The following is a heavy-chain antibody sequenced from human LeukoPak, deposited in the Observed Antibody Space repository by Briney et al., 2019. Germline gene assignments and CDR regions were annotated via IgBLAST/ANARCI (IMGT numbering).Heavy chain of an antibody. D-gene: IGHD2-2*01. CDR2: INPNSGGT. V-gene: IGHV1-2*02. CDR3: ATGVVPAAGAFDI. CDR1: GYTFTGYY. J-gene: IGHJ3*02. Sequence: ASVKVSCKASGYTFTGYYMHWVRQAPGQGLEWMGWINPNSGGTNYAQKFQGRVTMTRDTSISTAYMELSRLRSDDTAVYYCATGVVPAAGAFDIWGQGTMVTVSS.